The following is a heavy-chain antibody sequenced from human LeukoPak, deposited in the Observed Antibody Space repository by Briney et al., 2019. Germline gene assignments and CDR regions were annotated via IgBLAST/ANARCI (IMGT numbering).Heavy chain of an antibody. CDR3: AAGLVGCSAGSCYPTDY. V-gene: IGHV3-30*03. CDR1: GLTFSNYG. J-gene: IGHJ4*02. D-gene: IGHD2-15*01. CDR2: ISDDGSNE. Sequence: GGSLRLSCAASGLTFSNYGMHWVRQAPGKGLEWVTVISDDGSNEYYADSVKGRFTISRDNSKNTVYLQMNSLSTEDTAVYYCAAGLVGCSAGSCYPTDYWGQGTLVTVSS.